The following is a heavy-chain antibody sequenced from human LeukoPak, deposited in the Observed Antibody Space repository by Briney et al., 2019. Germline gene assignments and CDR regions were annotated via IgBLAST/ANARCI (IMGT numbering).Heavy chain of an antibody. V-gene: IGHV1-18*01. Sequence: ASVKVSCKASGYTFTSYGISWVRQAPGQGLEWMGWISAYNGNTNYAQKLQGRVTMTTDTSTSTAYMELSSLRSEDTAVYYCARDRDGAESWFDPWGQGTLVNVSS. CDR2: ISAYNGNT. CDR3: ARDRDGAESWFDP. J-gene: IGHJ5*02. D-gene: IGHD3-10*01. CDR1: GYTFTSYG.